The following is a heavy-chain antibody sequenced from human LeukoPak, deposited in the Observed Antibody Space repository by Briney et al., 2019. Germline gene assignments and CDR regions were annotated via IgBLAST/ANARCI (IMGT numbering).Heavy chain of an antibody. Sequence: GGSLRLSCVASEFTFSSYWMNWVRQAPGKGLGWVSRINSDGSSTSYADSVKSRFAISRDNAKNTLYLQMNSLRAEDTAVYYCARDYTMVRGVIDYWGQGILVTVSS. CDR3: ARDYTMVRGVIDY. D-gene: IGHD3-10*01. V-gene: IGHV3-74*01. CDR1: EFTFSSYW. CDR2: INSDGSST. J-gene: IGHJ4*02.